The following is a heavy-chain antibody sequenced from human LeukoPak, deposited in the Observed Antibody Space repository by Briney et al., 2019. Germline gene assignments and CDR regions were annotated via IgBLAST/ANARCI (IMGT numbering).Heavy chain of an antibody. J-gene: IGHJ6*02. CDR2: ISGSGGST. CDR1: GFTFSSYA. Sequence: GGSLRLSCAASGFTFSSYAMSWVRQAPGKGLEWVSAISGSGGSTYYADSVKGWFTISRDNSKNTLYLQMNSLRAEDTAVYYCAKGVYDSSGYPLYGMDVWGQGTTVTVSS. V-gene: IGHV3-23*01. D-gene: IGHD3-22*01. CDR3: AKGVYDSSGYPLYGMDV.